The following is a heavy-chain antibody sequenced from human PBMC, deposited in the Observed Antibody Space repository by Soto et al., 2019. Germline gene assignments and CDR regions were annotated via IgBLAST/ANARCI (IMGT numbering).Heavy chain of an antibody. J-gene: IGHJ4*02. CDR2: IWYDGVNK. CDR3: AKNIGSGYPFDY. Sequence: PGGSLRLSCAASGFSFRSYAMHWVRQAPGKGLEWVAVIWYDGVNKYYADSVKGRFTISRDNSNNTLYLQMNSLRAEDTAVYYCAKNIGSGYPFDYWGQGTLVTVSS. V-gene: IGHV3-33*08. CDR1: GFSFRSYA. D-gene: IGHD3-22*01.